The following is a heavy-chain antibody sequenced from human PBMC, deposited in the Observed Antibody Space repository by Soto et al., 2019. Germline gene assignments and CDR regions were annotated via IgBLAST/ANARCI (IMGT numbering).Heavy chain of an antibody. J-gene: IGHJ4*02. CDR3: ARDWGCRGGSCYYFDY. Sequence: GASVKVSCKASGYNFTNYHIHWVRQAPGQGLEWMGWISSYTGNTYYQHSANTEYAQKFQGRVSLTTDTSTTTAYLELRGLRSDDTAVYYCARDWGCRGGSCYYFDYWGQGTLVTVSS. D-gene: IGHD2-15*01. CDR1: GYNFTNYH. CDR2: ISSYTGNTYYQHSANT. V-gene: IGHV1-18*04.